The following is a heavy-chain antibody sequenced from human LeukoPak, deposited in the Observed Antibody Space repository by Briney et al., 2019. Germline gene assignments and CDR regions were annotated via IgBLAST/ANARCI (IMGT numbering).Heavy chain of an antibody. D-gene: IGHD3-22*01. CDR3: AKDRSITMIVVVITHFDY. CDR2: ISGSGGST. V-gene: IGHV3-23*01. J-gene: IGHJ4*02. CDR1: GFTFSSYA. Sequence: GGSLRLSCAASGFTFSSYAMSWVRQAPGKGLERVSAISGSGGSTYYADSVKGRFTISRDNSKNTLYLQMNSLRAEDTAVYYCAKDRSITMIVVVITHFDYWGQGTLVTVSS.